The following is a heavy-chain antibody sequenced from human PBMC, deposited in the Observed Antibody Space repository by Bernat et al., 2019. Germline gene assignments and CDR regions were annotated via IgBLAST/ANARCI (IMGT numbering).Heavy chain of an antibody. CDR2: ISYDGSNK. D-gene: IGHD3-16*02. CDR1: GFTFSSYA. Sequence: QVQLVESGGGVVQPGRSLRLSCAASGFTFSSYAMHWVRQAPGKGLEWVAVISYDGSNKYYADSVKGRFTISSDNSKNTLYLQMNSLRAEDTAVYYCARDSKDYVWGSYRFILDYWGQGTLVTVSS. V-gene: IGHV3-30-3*01. J-gene: IGHJ4*02. CDR3: ARDSKDYVWGSYRFILDY.